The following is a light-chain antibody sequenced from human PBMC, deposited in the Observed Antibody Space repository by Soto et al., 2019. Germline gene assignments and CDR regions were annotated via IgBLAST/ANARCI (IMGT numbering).Light chain of an antibody. J-gene: IGLJ2*01. CDR3: QEWDRRSDHPGA. V-gene: IGLV3-21*02. CDR1: NIGSKS. CDR2: DDS. Sequence: SYELTQPPSVSVAPGQTARITCGGNNIGSKSVHWYQRKPGQAPVLVVYDDSDRPSGIPERFSGSNSGNTATLTISRVEARDEADYYCQEWDRRSDHPGAFGGGTKLTVL.